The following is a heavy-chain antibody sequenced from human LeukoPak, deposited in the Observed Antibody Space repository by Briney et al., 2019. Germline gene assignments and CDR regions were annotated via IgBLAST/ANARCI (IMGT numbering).Heavy chain of an antibody. CDR2: ITGSGGST. Sequence: PGGSLRLSCAASGFTFSAYAMSWVRQAPGKGLEWVSGITGSGGSTNYADSVKGRFTISRDNSKNTLYLQMNSLRAEDTAVYYCAKRASGSGTSLYYFDYWGQGTLVTVSS. CDR1: GFTFSAYA. J-gene: IGHJ4*02. V-gene: IGHV3-23*01. CDR3: AKRASGSGTSLYYFDY. D-gene: IGHD3-10*01.